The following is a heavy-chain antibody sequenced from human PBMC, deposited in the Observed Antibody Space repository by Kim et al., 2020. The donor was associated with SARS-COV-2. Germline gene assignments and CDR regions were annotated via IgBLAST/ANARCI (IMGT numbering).Heavy chain of an antibody. CDR2: INPNSGGT. D-gene: IGHD3-10*01. Sequence: ASVKVSCKASGYTFTGYYMHWVRQAPGQGLEWMGRINPNSGGTNYAQKFQGRVTMTRDTSISTAYMELSRLRSDDTAVYYCARGPLWSGERPYWFDPWGQGTLVTVSS. CDR1: GYTFTGYY. CDR3: ARGPLWSGERPYWFDP. V-gene: IGHV1-2*06. J-gene: IGHJ5*02.